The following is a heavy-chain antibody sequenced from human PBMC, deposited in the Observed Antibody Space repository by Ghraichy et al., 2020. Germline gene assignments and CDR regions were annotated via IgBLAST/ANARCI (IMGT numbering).Heavy chain of an antibody. J-gene: IGHJ6*02. CDR2: IYSSGST. D-gene: IGHD2-21*02. CDR1: GGSIRSYY. V-gene: IGHV4-4*07. Sequence: SETLSLTCTVSGGSIRSYYWSWIRQPAGKGLEWIGRIYSSGSTNYNPSLKSRVTMSVDTSKNQFSLKLSSVTAADTAVYYCERAGWGGGDGGVYYGMDVWGQGTTVTVSS. CDR3: ERAGWGGGDGGVYYGMDV.